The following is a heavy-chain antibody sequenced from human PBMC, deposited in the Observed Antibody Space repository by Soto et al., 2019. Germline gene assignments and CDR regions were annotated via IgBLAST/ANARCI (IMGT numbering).Heavy chain of an antibody. Sequence: QVQLVQSGAEVKKPGASVKVSCKASGYTFTSYGISWVRQAPGQGLEWMGWISAYNGNTNYAQKLQGRVTMTTDTSTSTAYMELRSLRSDDTAVYYCARGGTGYSSGWYLGNYRMDVWGQGTTVTVSS. CDR2: ISAYNGNT. J-gene: IGHJ6*02. CDR3: ARGGTGYSSGWYLGNYRMDV. D-gene: IGHD6-19*01. CDR1: GYTFTSYG. V-gene: IGHV1-18*01.